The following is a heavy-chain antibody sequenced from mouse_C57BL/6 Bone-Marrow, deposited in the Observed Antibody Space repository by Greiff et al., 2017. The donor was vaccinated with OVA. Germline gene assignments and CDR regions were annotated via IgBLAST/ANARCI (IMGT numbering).Heavy chain of an antibody. CDR1: GFTFSSYG. D-gene: IGHD1-1*01. CDR3: ARIEAFYNYAMDY. J-gene: IGHJ4*01. V-gene: IGHV5-6*01. Sequence: EVQLVESGGDLVKPGWSLKLSCAASGFTFSSYGLSWVRQTPDKRLEWVATISSGGSYTYYPDSVKGRFTIARDNAKNTLYLQMSSLKSEDTAMYYCARIEAFYNYAMDYWGQGTTVTVSS. CDR2: ISSGGSYT.